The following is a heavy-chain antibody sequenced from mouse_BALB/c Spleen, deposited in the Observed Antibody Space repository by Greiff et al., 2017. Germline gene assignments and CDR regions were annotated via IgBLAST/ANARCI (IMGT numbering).Heavy chain of an antibody. Sequence: DVMLVESGGGLVQPGGSLKLSCAASGFTFSSYTMSWVRQTPEKRLEWVAYISNGGGSTYYPDTVKGRFTISRDNAKNTLYLQMSSLKSEDTAMYYCARQDYGSNFYYAMDYWGQGTSVTVSS. CDR1: GFTFSSYT. CDR3: ARQDYGSNFYYAMDY. V-gene: IGHV5-12-2*01. D-gene: IGHD1-1*01. J-gene: IGHJ4*01. CDR2: ISNGGGST.